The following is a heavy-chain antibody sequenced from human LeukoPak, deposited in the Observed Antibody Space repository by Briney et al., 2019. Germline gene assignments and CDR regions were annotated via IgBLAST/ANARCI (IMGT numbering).Heavy chain of an antibody. CDR2: ISAYNGNT. D-gene: IGHD3-3*01. CDR3: ARQENAYDFWSGYERWFDP. J-gene: IGHJ5*02. Sequence: ASVKVSCKASGYTFTSYAMNWVRQAPGQGLEWMGWISAYNGNTNYAQKLQGRVTMTTDTSTSTAYMELRSLRSDDTAVYYCARQENAYDFWSGYERWFDPWGQGTLVTVSS. CDR1: GYTFTSYA. V-gene: IGHV1-18*01.